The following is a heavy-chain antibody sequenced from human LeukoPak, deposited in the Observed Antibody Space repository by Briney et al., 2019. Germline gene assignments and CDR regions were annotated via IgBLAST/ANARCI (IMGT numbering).Heavy chain of an antibody. Sequence: PGGSLRLSCEVSGVIFSSFAMNWVRQAPGKGLEWVSAISGTGGSTHYADSVKGRFSISRDNSKNTLHLQMNSLRAEDTAVYYCAKNGDRGAYCSGGSCYPYYYYYMDVWGKGTTVTISS. CDR3: AKNGDRGAYCSGGSCYPYYYYYMDV. J-gene: IGHJ6*03. CDR1: GVIFSSFA. D-gene: IGHD2-15*01. CDR2: ISGTGGST. V-gene: IGHV3-23*01.